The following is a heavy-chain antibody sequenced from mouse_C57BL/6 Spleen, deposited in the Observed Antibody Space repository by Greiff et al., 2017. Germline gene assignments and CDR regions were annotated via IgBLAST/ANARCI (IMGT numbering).Heavy chain of an antibody. CDR2: IHPNSGST. V-gene: IGHV1-64*01. Sequence: VQLQQPGAELVKPGASVKLSCKASGYTFTSYWMHWVKQRPGQGLEWIGMIHPNSGSTNYNEKFKSKATLTVDKSSSTAYMQLSSLTSEDSAVYYCASPYHDGGFDYWGQGTTLTVSS. CDR3: ASPYHDGGFDY. D-gene: IGHD2-10*01. J-gene: IGHJ2*01. CDR1: GYTFTSYW.